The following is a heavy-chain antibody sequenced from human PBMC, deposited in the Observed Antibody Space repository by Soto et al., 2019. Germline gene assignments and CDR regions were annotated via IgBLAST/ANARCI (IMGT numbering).Heavy chain of an antibody. CDR3: ANVCESRPLSYYYGMDV. V-gene: IGHV1-69*01. CDR1: GVTFSKFT. Sequence: QVQLEQSGGEVKKPGSSVKVSCKASGVTFSKFTMTWVRQAPGLGLEWVGGIIPIFGTANYAQKFQGRVKVTADDSASTSSREVSNLLSEDTAVYYCANVCESRPLSYYYGMDVWGQGTVVTVSS. J-gene: IGHJ6*02. CDR2: IIPIFGTA. D-gene: IGHD6-6*01.